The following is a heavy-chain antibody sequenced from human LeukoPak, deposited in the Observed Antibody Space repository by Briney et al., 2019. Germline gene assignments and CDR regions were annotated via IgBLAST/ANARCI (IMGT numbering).Heavy chain of an antibody. D-gene: IGHD3-10*01. CDR3: ATWAYRALSAYFDY. V-gene: IGHV4-34*01. CDR2: INHSGST. CDR1: GGSFSGYY. Sequence: PSETLSLTCAVYGGSFSGYYWSWIRQPPGKGLEWIGEINHSGSTNYNPSLKSRVTISVDTSKNQFPLKLSSVTAADTAVYYCATWAYRALSAYFDYWGQGTLVTVSS. J-gene: IGHJ4*02.